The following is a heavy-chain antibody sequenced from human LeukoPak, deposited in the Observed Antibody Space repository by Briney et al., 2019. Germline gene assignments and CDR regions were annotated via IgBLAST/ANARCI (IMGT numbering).Heavy chain of an antibody. CDR3: ARGYSYGYFGY. Sequence: PGRSLRLSCAASGFTFSSYGMHWVRQAPGKGLEWVAVISYDGSNKYYADSVKGRFTISRDNSKNTLYLQMNSLRAEDTAVYYCARGYSYGYFGYWGQGTLVTVSS. D-gene: IGHD5-18*01. CDR1: GFTFSSYG. CDR2: ISYDGSNK. V-gene: IGHV3-30*03. J-gene: IGHJ4*02.